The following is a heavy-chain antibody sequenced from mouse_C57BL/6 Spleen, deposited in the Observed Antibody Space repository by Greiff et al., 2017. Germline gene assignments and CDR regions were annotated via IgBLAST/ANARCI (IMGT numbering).Heavy chain of an antibody. J-gene: IGHJ3*01. CDR2: IRNKANGYTT. D-gene: IGHD1-1*01. V-gene: IGHV7-3*01. Sequence: EVQGVESGGGLVQPGGSLSLSCAASGFTFTDYYMSWVRQPPGKALEWLGFIRNKANGYTTEYSASVKGRFTISRDNSQSILYLQMNALRAEDSATYYCARTYYCGTQAWFAYWGQGTLVTVSA. CDR1: GFTFTDYY. CDR3: ARTYYCGTQAWFAY.